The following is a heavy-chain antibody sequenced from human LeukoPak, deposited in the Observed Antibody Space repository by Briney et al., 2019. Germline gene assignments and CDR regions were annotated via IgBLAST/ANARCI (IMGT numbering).Heavy chain of an antibody. V-gene: IGHV3-30*18. CDR1: GFTFSSYG. D-gene: IGHD2-15*01. Sequence: GGSLRLSCAASGFTFSSYGMHWVRQAPGKGLEWVVVISYDGSNKYYADSVKGRFTISRDNSKNTLYLQMNSLRAEDTAVYYCAKEGYCSGGSCYAFDYWGQGTLVTVSS. CDR3: AKEGYCSGGSCYAFDY. CDR2: ISYDGSNK. J-gene: IGHJ4*02.